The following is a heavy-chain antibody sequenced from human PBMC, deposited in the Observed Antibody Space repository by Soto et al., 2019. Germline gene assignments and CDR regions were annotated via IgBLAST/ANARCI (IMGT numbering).Heavy chain of an antibody. CDR3: ARDRGGSYGDWFDP. Sequence: SHTLSLTCAISGDSVSTNSASWTWIRQSPSRGLEWLGRTYYRSKWYNDYAISVKTRMTITPDTSKNQFSLQLNSVTPEDTAVYFCARDRGGSYGDWFDPWGQGTLVTVSS. V-gene: IGHV6-1*01. CDR1: GDSVSTNSAS. CDR2: TYYRSKWYN. J-gene: IGHJ5*02. D-gene: IGHD1-26*01.